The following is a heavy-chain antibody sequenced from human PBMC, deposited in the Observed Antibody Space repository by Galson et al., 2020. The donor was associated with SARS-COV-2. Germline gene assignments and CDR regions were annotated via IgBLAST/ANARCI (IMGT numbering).Heavy chain of an antibody. CDR1: GDSTNVYY. D-gene: IGHD6-19*01. Sequence: PSETLSLTCTVSGDSTNVYYWTWIRQPAGKGLEWIGRIDRSGSTNYNPSLQSRVSMSVDTSKNQFSLQLRSVTAADTAVYYCARSYDSGWSRNWFAPWGQGTLVTVSS. V-gene: IGHV4-4*07. CDR3: ARSYDSGWSRNWFAP. CDR2: IDRSGST. J-gene: IGHJ5*02.